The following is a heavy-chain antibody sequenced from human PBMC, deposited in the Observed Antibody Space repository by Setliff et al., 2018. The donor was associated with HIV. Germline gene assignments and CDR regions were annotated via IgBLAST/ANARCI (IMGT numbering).Heavy chain of an antibody. Sequence: GGSLRLSCAASGFTFSSFVMTWVRQAPGKGLEWVSTISSDHNTYYPDSVRGRFTVSRDNSKNTLYLQMNSLRAEDTAVYYCAKDQLRWPERWDFDSWGQGTLVTVSS. J-gene: IGHJ4*02. D-gene: IGHD1-26*01. V-gene: IGHV3-23*01. CDR1: GFTFSSFV. CDR3: AKDQLRWPERWDFDS. CDR2: ISSDHNT.